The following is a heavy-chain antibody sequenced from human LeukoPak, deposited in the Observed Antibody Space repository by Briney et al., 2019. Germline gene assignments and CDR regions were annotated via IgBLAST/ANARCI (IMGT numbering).Heavy chain of an antibody. CDR2: IYHSGTT. CDR1: GYSISSGYY. V-gene: IGHV4-38-2*02. D-gene: IGHD3-22*01. CDR3: ARDSGNYYDSSGYYHFDS. Sequence: PSETLSLTCNVSGYSISSGYYWGWIRQPPGKGLEWIGSIYHSGTTYYNSSLKSRVTISVDTSKNQFSLKLSSVTAADTAVYFCARDSGNYYDSSGYYHFDSWGQGTLVTVSS. J-gene: IGHJ4*02.